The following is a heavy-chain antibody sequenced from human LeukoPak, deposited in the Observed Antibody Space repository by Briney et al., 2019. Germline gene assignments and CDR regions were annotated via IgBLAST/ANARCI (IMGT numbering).Heavy chain of an antibody. CDR1: GGSISSYY. CDR3: ARESSSSVPFDY. D-gene: IGHD6-13*01. V-gene: IGHV4-4*07. CDR2: IYTSGST. J-gene: IGHJ4*02. Sequence: PSETLSLTCTVSGGSISSYYWSWIRQPAGKGLEWVGRIYTSGSTNYNPSLKSLVTTSVDTSKNQFSLKLSSVTAADTVVYYCARESSSSVPFDYWGQGTLVTVSS.